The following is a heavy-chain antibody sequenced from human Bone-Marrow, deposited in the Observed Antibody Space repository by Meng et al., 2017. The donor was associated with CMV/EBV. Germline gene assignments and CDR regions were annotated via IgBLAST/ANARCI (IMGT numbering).Heavy chain of an antibody. CDR2: IGTAYNT. Sequence: GESLKISCAASGFTFSAYDMHWVRQATGKGLEWVSAIGTAYNTYYPASVRGRFTISRENAKNSLYLQMNSLTAGDTAVYYCARAGALWFGGGLDGWGQGTTVTVSS. D-gene: IGHD3-10*01. J-gene: IGHJ6*02. V-gene: IGHV3-13*01. CDR1: GFTFSAYD. CDR3: ARAGALWFGGGLDG.